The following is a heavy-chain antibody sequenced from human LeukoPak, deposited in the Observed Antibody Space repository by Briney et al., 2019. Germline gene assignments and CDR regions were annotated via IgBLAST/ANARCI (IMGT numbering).Heavy chain of an antibody. CDR2: IYYSGIT. D-gene: IGHD2-8*01. CDR1: GGSISTYY. J-gene: IGHJ5*02. Sequence: NPSETLSLTCTISGGSISTYYWSWIRQPPGKGLEWIGYIYYSGITKYNPSVKSRFTISVDTSKNQFSLKVSSVTAADTAVYYCARGTNMMASLRFDPWGQGTLVTVSS. CDR3: ARGTNMMASLRFDP. V-gene: IGHV4-59*01.